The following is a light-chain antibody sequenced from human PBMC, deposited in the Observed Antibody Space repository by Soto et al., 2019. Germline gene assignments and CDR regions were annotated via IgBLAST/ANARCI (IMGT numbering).Light chain of an antibody. CDR3: QQYNSFWT. Sequence: DIQMTQSPSTLSASVGDRVTITCRASQSISSWLAWYQQKPGKAPKLLTYDASSLESGVPSRFSGSGSGTEFTLTISSLQPDDFATYYCQQYNSFWTVGQGTKVEIK. V-gene: IGKV1-5*01. CDR2: DAS. CDR1: QSISSW. J-gene: IGKJ1*01.